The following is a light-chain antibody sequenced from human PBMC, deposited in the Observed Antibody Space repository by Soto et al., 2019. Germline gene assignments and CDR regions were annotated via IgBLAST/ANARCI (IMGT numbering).Light chain of an antibody. CDR2: DVS. CDR1: SSDVGGYNY. CDR3: SSYTSSSTPDV. J-gene: IGLJ1*01. Sequence: QSVLTQPASVSGSPGQSITISCTGTSSDVGGYNYVSWYQQHPGKAPKLMIYDVSNRPSGVSNRFSGSKSGNMASLTISGLQAEDEADYYCSSYTSSSTPDVFGTGTKVTVL. V-gene: IGLV2-14*01.